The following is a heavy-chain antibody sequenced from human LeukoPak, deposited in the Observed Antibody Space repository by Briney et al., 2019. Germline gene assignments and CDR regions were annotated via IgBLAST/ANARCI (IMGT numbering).Heavy chain of an antibody. CDR1: GFTFSSYG. D-gene: IGHD4-17*01. J-gene: IGHJ4*02. Sequence: GGSLRLSCAASGFTFSSYGMHWVRQAPGKGLEWVALIRYDGSNKYYADSVLGRFTISRDNSKNTLYLQMNSLRAEDTAVYYCAKEIWPTVTIPGWTYFDYWGQGSLVNVSS. CDR3: AKEIWPTVTIPGWTYFDY. V-gene: IGHV3-30*02. CDR2: IRYDGSNK.